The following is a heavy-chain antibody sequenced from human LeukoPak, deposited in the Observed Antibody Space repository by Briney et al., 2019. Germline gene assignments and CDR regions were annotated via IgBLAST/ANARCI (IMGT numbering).Heavy chain of an antibody. V-gene: IGHV1-46*01. CDR3: ARAMTTNWYYFDN. Sequence: ASVKRSCKASGYIFISYYMHWVRQSPGQGLEWMGTINPSGGSTSYAQKLQGDFTMTRDTSTSTVYMDLSSLRSEDTAVYFCARAMTTNWYYFDNSGHGTLGTLSS. CDR1: GYIFISYY. J-gene: IGHJ4*03. D-gene: IGHD1-1*01. CDR2: INPSGGST.